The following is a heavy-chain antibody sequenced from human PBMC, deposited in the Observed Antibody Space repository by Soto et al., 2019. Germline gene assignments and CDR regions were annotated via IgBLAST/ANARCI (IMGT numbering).Heavy chain of an antibody. V-gene: IGHV4-61*01. Sequence: ETLSLTCSVSGGSVNTKNYYWGWIRQPPGKGLEWIGYIYYSGSTNYNPSLKSRVTISVDTSKNQFSLKLSSVTAADSAVYYCARRYGSAFDIWGQGTMVTVSS. CDR1: GGSVNTKNYY. D-gene: IGHD4-17*01. CDR2: IYYSGST. CDR3: ARRYGSAFDI. J-gene: IGHJ3*02.